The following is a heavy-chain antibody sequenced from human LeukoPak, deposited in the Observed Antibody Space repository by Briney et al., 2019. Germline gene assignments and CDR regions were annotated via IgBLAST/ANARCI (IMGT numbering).Heavy chain of an antibody. CDR2: ISGSDHIT. J-gene: IGHJ4*02. V-gene: IGHV3-23*01. D-gene: IGHD1-26*01. CDR3: ASEHIVGATATY. CDR1: GFIFSNYD. Sequence: PGGSLRLSCAASGFIFSNYDMRWVRQAPGKGLEWLSAISGSDHITYYADSVKGRFTISRDNSKNTLYLRMNSLRADDAAVYYCASEHIVGATATYWGQGTLVTVS.